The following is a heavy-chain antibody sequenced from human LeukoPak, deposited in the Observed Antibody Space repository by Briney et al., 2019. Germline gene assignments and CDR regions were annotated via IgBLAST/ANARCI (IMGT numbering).Heavy chain of an antibody. CDR1: GYTFTVNY. J-gene: IGHJ4*02. D-gene: IGHD6-13*01. CDR2: LSPNSGVR. CDR3: ARGAGSSWFDY. Sequence: ASVKVSCKASGYTFTVNYIHWLRQAPGQGLEWMGWLSPNSGVRHFAQKFQGRVTMTRDTSIGTAYMELNSLEFDDTAVYYCARGAGSSWFDYWGQGTLVTVSS. V-gene: IGHV1-2*02.